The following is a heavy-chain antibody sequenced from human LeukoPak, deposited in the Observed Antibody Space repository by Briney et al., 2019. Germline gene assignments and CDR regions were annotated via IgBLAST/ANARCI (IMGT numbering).Heavy chain of an antibody. V-gene: IGHV3-23*01. J-gene: IGHJ4*02. CDR2: ISGRGGST. Sequence: GGSLRLSCAASGFTFSSHLMHWVRQAPGKGLVWVSAISGRGGSTYYADSVKGRFTISRDNSKNTLYLQMNSLRAEDTAVYYCAKAEVAATNPYFDYWGQGTLVTVSS. D-gene: IGHD2-15*01. CDR1: GFTFSSHL. CDR3: AKAEVAATNPYFDY.